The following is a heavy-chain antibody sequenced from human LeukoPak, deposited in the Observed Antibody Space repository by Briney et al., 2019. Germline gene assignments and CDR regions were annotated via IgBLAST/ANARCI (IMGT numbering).Heavy chain of an antibody. CDR1: GFTFSTYN. V-gene: IGHV3-48*01. D-gene: IGHD3-16*01. CDR2: ISTDSDSI. Sequence: GGSLRLSCAASGFTFSTYNMNWVRQAPGKGLEWLSYISTDSDSIYYADSVKGRFTITRDNPKNTLYLQMNSLRAEDTAVYYCARDAGGRFDYWGQGTLVTVSS. J-gene: IGHJ4*02. CDR3: ARDAGGRFDY.